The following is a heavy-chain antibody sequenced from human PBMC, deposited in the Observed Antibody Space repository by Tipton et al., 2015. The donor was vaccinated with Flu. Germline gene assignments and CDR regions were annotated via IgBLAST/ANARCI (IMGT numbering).Heavy chain of an antibody. CDR3: AREGPYFYGMDV. CDR1: GDSVGNSDYY. CDR2: IDFSGST. Sequence: TLSLTCTVSGDSVGNSDYYWNWIRQEPGKGLEWIGHIDFSGSTHYNPSLKSRLTISIDTSKNQFSLRLNGVTGADTAVYYCAREGPYFYGMDVWGQGTTVTASS. V-gene: IGHV4-31*03. J-gene: IGHJ6*02.